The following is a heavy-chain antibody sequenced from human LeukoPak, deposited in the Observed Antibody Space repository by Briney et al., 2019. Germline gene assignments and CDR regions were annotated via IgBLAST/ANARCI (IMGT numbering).Heavy chain of an antibody. V-gene: IGHV3-30*18. D-gene: IGHD1-26*01. CDR1: GFTFSSYG. CDR2: ISYDGSNK. CDR3: AKFKESGSYYYDGMDV. Sequence: QPGGSLRLSCAASGFTFSSYGMHWVRQAPGKGLEWVALISYDGSNKYYADSVKGRFTISRDNSKNTLYLQMNSLRAEDTAVYYCAKFKESGSYYYDGMDVWGQRTTVTVSS. J-gene: IGHJ6*02.